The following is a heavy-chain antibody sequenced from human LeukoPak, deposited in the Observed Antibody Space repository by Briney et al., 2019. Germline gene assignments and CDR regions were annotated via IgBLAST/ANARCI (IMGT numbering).Heavy chain of an antibody. Sequence: PSETLSLTCAVYGGSFSGYYWSWIRQPPAKGLEWIGEINHSGSTNYNPSLTSRVTISVDTPKNQFSLKLSSVTAAGTGVYYCARRRYFVWVPFFYYCYGMDVWGQGTTVTVSS. CDR2: INHSGST. CDR3: ARRRYFVWVPFFYYCYGMDV. D-gene: IGHD3-9*01. V-gene: IGHV4-34*01. CDR1: GGSFSGYY. J-gene: IGHJ6*02.